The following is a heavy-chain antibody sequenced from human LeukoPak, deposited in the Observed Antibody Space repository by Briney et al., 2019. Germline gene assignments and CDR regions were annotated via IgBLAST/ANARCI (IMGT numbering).Heavy chain of an antibody. Sequence: NSSETLSLTCAVSGYSISSDYYWGWIRQPPGKGLEWIGTIYHSGSTYYNPSLKSRVTISVDTSKNQFSLKLSSVTAADTAVYYCARDVAARPDYFDYWGQGTLVPVSS. J-gene: IGHJ4*02. CDR2: IYHSGST. CDR1: GYSISSDYY. D-gene: IGHD6-6*01. CDR3: ARDVAARPDYFDY. V-gene: IGHV4-38-2*02.